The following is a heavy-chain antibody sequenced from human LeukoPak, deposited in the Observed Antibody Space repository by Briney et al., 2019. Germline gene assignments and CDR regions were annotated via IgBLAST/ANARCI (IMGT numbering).Heavy chain of an antibody. Sequence: SETLSLTCTVSGGFIHTYNWIWIRQPAGKGLEWVGRNNVAGNSYYNPSLKGRVSISVDRPNNRFSLELTSVTAADTAVYYCARDREHSYGSDLDHWGQGILVTASS. D-gene: IGHD5-18*01. CDR1: GGFIHTYN. J-gene: IGHJ4*02. V-gene: IGHV4-4*07. CDR2: NNVAGNS. CDR3: ARDREHSYGSDLDH.